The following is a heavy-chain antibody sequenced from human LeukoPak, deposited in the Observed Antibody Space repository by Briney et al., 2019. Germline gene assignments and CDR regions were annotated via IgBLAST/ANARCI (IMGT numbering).Heavy chain of an antibody. CDR2: IIPIFGTA. J-gene: IGHJ5*02. Sequence: ASVKVSCKASAGTFSSYAISWVRQAPGQGLEWMGGIIPIFGTANYTQKFQGRVTITADESTSTAYMELSSLRSEDTAVYYCARGSGWPGDWFDPWGQGTLVTVSS. CDR1: AGTFSSYA. D-gene: IGHD6-19*01. V-gene: IGHV1-69*13. CDR3: ARGSGWPGDWFDP.